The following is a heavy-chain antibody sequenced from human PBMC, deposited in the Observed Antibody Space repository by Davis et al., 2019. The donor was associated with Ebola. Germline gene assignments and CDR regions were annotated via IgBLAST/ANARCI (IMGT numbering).Heavy chain of an antibody. CDR3: ARDSMITFLYYFDF. J-gene: IGHJ4*02. Sequence: GGSLRLSCAASGFMFSTYAMHWVRQAPGKGLEWVALISYDGTNEYYADSVKGRFTISRDNSKNTLYLQMNSLRAEDTAVYYCARDSMITFLYYFDFWGQGTLVTVSS. V-gene: IGHV3-30-3*01. CDR2: ISYDGTNE. D-gene: IGHD3-22*01. CDR1: GFMFSTYA.